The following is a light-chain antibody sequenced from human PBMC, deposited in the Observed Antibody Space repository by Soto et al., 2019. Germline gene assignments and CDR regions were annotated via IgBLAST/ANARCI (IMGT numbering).Light chain of an antibody. V-gene: IGKV1-5*03. CDR2: KGS. CDR3: QQYAAQSPWT. CDR1: QSIRSTW. Sequence: DVQMTQSPPTLSASVGDKVTITCRASQSIRSTWLAWFQQRPGKAPKVLIYKGSTLASGVSSRFSGSGSGTEFTLTISSLQPDDFATYFCQQYAAQSPWTFGQGTRVE. J-gene: IGKJ1*01.